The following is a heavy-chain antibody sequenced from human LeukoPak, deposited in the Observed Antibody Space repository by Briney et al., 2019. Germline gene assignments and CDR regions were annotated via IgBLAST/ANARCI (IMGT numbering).Heavy chain of an antibody. Sequence: GATVKVSCKASGYTFTGYYMHRVRQAPGQGLEWMGWINPNSGGTNYAQKFQGRVTMTRDTSISTAYMELSRLRSDDTAVYYCARGGDCYSSENDAFDIWGQGTMVTVSS. J-gene: IGHJ3*02. CDR2: INPNSGGT. CDR3: ARGGDCYSSENDAFDI. D-gene: IGHD2-21*02. V-gene: IGHV1-2*02. CDR1: GYTFTGYY.